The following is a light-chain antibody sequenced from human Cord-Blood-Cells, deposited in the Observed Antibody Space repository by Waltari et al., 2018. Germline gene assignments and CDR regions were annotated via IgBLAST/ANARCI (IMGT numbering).Light chain of an antibody. Sequence: DIQMTQSPSSLSASVGDRVTITCRASQSISSYVNWYQQKPGKAPKLLIYAASSLQSGVPSRFSGSGSGTDFTLTISSLQPEAFATYYCQQSYSTPPLTFGGGTKVEIK. J-gene: IGKJ4*01. CDR2: AAS. V-gene: IGKV1-39*01. CDR1: QSISSY. CDR3: QQSYSTPPLT.